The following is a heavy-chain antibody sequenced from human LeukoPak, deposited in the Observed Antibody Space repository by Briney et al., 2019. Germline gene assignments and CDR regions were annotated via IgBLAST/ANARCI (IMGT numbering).Heavy chain of an antibody. V-gene: IGHV1-69*04. J-gene: IGHJ4*02. D-gene: IGHD3-10*01. Sequence: SVKVSCKASGGTFSSYAISWVRQAPGQGLEWMGRIIPVFGIANYAQKFQGRVTITADKSTSTAYMELSSLRSEDTAVYYCARDLTMVRGVPDGFDYWGQGTLVTVSS. CDR1: GGTFSSYA. CDR2: IIPVFGIA. CDR3: ARDLTMVRGVPDGFDY.